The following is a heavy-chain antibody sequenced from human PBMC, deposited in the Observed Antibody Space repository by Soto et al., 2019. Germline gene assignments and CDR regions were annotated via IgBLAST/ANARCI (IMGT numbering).Heavy chain of an antibody. D-gene: IGHD4-17*01. CDR2: IYYSGST. CDR1: GGSISSGDYY. V-gene: IGHV4-30-4*01. CDR3: ARASPWGDYVLGWFDP. J-gene: IGHJ5*02. Sequence: PSETLSLTCTVSGGSISSGDYYWSWIRQPPGKGLEWIGYIYYSGSTYYNPSLKSRVTISVDTSKNQFSLKLSSVTAADTAVYYCARASPWGDYVLGWFDPWGQGTLVTVSS.